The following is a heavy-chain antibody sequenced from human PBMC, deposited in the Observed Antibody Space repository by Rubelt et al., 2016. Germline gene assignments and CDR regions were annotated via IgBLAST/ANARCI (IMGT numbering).Heavy chain of an antibody. CDR2: INYSGRT. V-gene: IGHV4-34*01. D-gene: IGHD3-22*01. Sequence: QVQLQQWGAGLLKPSETLSLTCAVYGGSFSGYYWSWIRQPPGKGLEWIGEINYSGRTNHNPSLKNRVTISVDTSKNQFSLQLKSGTAADTAVYYCARRGGQSSGFFDLDYWGQGFLVTVSS. CDR1: GGSFSGYY. J-gene: IGHJ4*02. CDR3: ARRGGQSSGFFDLDY.